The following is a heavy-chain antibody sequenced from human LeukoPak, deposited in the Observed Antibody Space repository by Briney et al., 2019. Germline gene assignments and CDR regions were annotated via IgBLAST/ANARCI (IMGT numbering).Heavy chain of an antibody. CDR2: ISNDGNIK. Sequence: HAGGSLRLSCAASGFTFSNYGMHWVRQAPGKGLEWVAVISNDGNIKLYADSVKGRFTISRDNSKNTLYLQMNSLRAEDTAVYYCARQWLATLDYWGQGTLVTVSS. CDR1: GFTFSNYG. J-gene: IGHJ4*02. V-gene: IGHV3-30*03. CDR3: ARQWLATLDY. D-gene: IGHD6-19*01.